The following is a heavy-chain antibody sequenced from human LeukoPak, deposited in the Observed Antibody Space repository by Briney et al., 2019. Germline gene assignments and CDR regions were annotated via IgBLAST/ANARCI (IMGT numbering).Heavy chain of an antibody. V-gene: IGHV4-34*01. CDR2: INHSGYT. CDR3: ARGSGGGPFRY. J-gene: IGHJ4*02. D-gene: IGHD3-16*01. CDR1: SGSFIGHY. Sequence: PSETLSLTCAVYSGSFIGHYWSWIRQPPGKGLEWIGEINHSGYTDYNPSLKSPVSISVDTSKNQFSLKLTSATAADTAVYYCARGSGGGPFRYWGQGTLVTVSS.